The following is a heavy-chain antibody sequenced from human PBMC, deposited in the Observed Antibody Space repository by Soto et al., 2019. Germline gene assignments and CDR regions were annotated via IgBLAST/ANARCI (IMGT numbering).Heavy chain of an antibody. V-gene: IGHV3-33*01. CDR1: GFTFSSYG. D-gene: IGHD4-17*01. Sequence: QVQLVESGGGVVQPGRSLRLSCAASGFTFSSYGMHWVRQAPGKGLEWVAVIWYDGSNKYYADSVKGRFTISRDNSKNTLYLQMNSLRAEDTAVYYCARESDVAGYGGNRGTGGAFDIWGQGTMVTVSS. CDR3: ARESDVAGYGGNRGTGGAFDI. J-gene: IGHJ3*02. CDR2: IWYDGSNK.